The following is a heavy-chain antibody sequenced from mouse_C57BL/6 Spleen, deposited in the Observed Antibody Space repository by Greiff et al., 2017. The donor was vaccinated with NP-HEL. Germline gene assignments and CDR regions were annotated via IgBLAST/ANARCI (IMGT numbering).Heavy chain of an antibody. CDR1: GFTFSSYA. CDR3: ASLDGYSFDY. D-gene: IGHD2-3*01. J-gene: IGHJ2*01. V-gene: IGHV5-4*01. CDR2: ISDGGSYT. Sequence: EVQRVESGGGLVKPGGSLKLSCAASGFTFSSYAMSWVRQTPEKRLEWVATISDGGSYTYYPDNVKGRFTISRDNAKNNLYLQMSHLKSEDTAMYYCASLDGYSFDYWGQGTTLTVSS.